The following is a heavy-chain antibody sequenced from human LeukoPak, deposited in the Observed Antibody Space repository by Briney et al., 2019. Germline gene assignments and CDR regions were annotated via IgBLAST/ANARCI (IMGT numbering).Heavy chain of an antibody. V-gene: IGHV3-30*03. CDR2: ISYDGSNK. CDR3: ARALRGVRSYYYYMDV. J-gene: IGHJ6*03. D-gene: IGHD3-10*01. CDR1: GFTFSSYG. Sequence: PGGSLRLSCAASGFTFSSYGMHWVRQAPGKGLEWVAVISYDGSNKYYADSVKGRFTISRDNSKNTLYLQMNSLRAEDTAVYYCARALRGVRSYYYYMDVWGKGTTVTVSS.